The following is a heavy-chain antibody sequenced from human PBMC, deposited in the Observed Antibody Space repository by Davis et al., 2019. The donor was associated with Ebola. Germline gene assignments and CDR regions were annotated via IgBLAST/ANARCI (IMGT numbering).Heavy chain of an antibody. CDR2: ISYDGSNK. D-gene: IGHD3-10*01. CDR3: TRGRYGSGSYPFYFDY. Sequence: GESLKISCAASGFTFSSYGMHWVRQAPGKGLEWVAVISYDGSNKYYADSVKGRFTISRDNAKNSLYLQMNSLRDEDTAVYYCTRGRYGSGSYPFYFDYWGQGTLVTVSS. J-gene: IGHJ4*02. CDR1: GFTFSSYG. V-gene: IGHV3-30*03.